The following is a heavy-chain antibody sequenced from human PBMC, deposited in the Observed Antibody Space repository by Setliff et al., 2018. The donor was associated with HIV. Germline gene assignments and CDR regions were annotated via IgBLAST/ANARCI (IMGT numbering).Heavy chain of an antibody. D-gene: IGHD2-2*01. Sequence: TLSLTCTVSGASISSDNYYWSWIRQPAGKRLEWIGHIYTSGNTNYNPSLKSRITISVDTSKNQFSLKLTSVTAADTAVYYCVTSSSWSSRLNFWG. CDR1: GASISSDNYY. J-gene: IGHJ4*01. CDR2: IYTSGNT. V-gene: IGHV4-61*09. CDR3: VTSSSWSSRLNF.